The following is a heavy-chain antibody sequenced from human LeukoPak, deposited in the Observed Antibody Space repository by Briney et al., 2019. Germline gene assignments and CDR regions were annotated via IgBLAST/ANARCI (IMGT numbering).Heavy chain of an antibody. J-gene: IGHJ6*02. Sequence: GRSLRLSCAASGFTFSSYGMHWVRQAPGKGLEWVAIILYDGRSTYYADSVKGRFTISRDNSKNTLYLQMNSLRAEDTAVYYCARDRTTVTTDYYYYGMDVWGQGTTVTVSS. CDR3: ARDRTTVTTDYYYYGMDV. D-gene: IGHD4-17*01. V-gene: IGHV3-30*03. CDR2: ILYDGRST. CDR1: GFTFSSYG.